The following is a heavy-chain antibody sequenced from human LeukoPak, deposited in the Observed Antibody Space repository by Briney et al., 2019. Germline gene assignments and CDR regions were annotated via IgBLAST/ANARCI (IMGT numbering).Heavy chain of an antibody. CDR2: IRFDGTIK. D-gene: IGHD5-24*01. Sequence: GGSLRLSCAASGFTFSSYGMHWVRQAPGKGLEWVAFIRFDGTIKHYADSVKGRFTISRDNAKNSLYLQMNSLRAEDTAVYYCARARMATGYSTDAFDIWGQGTMVTVSS. V-gene: IGHV3-30*02. CDR1: GFTFSSYG. J-gene: IGHJ3*02. CDR3: ARARMATGYSTDAFDI.